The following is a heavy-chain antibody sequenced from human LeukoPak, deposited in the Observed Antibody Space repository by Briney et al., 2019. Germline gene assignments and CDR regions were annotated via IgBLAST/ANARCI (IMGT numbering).Heavy chain of an antibody. CDR1: GFTFDDYG. D-gene: IGHD4-17*01. J-gene: IGHJ6*03. CDR2: INWNGGST. CDR3: ARVGLYGDYGYYYCYYMDV. V-gene: IGHV3-20*04. Sequence: GGSLRLSCAASGFTFDDYGMSWVRQAPGKGLEWVSGINWNGGSTGYADSVKGRFTISRDNAKNSLYLQMNSLRAEDTALYYCARVGLYGDYGYYYCYYMDVWGKGTTVTVSS.